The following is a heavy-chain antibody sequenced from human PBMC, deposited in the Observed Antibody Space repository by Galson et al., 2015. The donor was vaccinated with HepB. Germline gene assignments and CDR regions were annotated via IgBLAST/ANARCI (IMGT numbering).Heavy chain of an antibody. J-gene: IGHJ4*02. V-gene: IGHV1-69*13. CDR2: IIPVFGTA. D-gene: IGHD3-10*01. CDR3: ARTWYYYGSGSYGHSDY. Sequence: SVKVSCKASGGNFNNYAITWVRQAPGQGLEWMGGIIPVFGTANYAQKFQGRVTITADETTSTAYMELSSLRSEDTAVYYCARTWYYYGSGSYGHSDYWGQGTLVTVSS. CDR1: GGNFNNYA.